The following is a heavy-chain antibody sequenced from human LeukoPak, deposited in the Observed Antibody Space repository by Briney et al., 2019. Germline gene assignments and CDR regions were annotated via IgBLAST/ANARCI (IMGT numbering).Heavy chain of an antibody. CDR1: GGSISSGGYY. V-gene: IGHV4-31*03. CDR2: IYYRGST. D-gene: IGHD3-22*01. J-gene: IGHJ4*02. CDR3: ARESGSSGYPIND. Sequence: SETLSLTCTVSGGSISSGGYYWSWIRQHPGKGLEWIGYIYYRGSTYYNPSLKSRVTISVDTSKNQFSLKLSSVTAADTAVYYCARESGSSGYPINDWGQGTLVTVSS.